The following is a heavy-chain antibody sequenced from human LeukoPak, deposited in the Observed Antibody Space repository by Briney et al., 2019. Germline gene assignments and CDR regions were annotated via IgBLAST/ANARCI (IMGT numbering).Heavy chain of an antibody. CDR2: IYYSGST. CDR1: GGSISSYY. CDR3: ARVYYDYVWGSYRYGGYYFDY. V-gene: IGHV4-59*01. D-gene: IGHD3-16*02. J-gene: IGHJ4*02. Sequence: PSETLSLTCTVSGGSISSYYWSWIRQPPGKGLEWIGYIYYSGSTNYNPSLKSRVTISVDTSKNQLSLKLSSVTAADTAVYYCARVYYDYVWGSYRYGGYYFDYWGQGTLVTVSS.